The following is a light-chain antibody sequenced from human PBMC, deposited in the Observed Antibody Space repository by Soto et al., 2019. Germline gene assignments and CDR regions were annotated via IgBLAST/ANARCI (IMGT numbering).Light chain of an antibody. CDR1: KSVLYSSNNKNY. V-gene: IGKV4-1*01. CDR2: WAS. CDR3: QHYYSSPLT. Sequence: DIVMTQSPDSLAVSLGERATINCKSSKSVLYSSNNKNYLAWYQQKPGQPPKLLIYWASTRESGVPDRFGGSGSGTDFTLTISSLQAEDVAVYYCQHYYSSPLTFDGGTKVEIK. J-gene: IGKJ4*01.